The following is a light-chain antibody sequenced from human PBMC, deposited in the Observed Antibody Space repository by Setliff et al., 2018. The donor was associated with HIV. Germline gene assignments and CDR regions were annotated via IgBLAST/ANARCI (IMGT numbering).Light chain of an antibody. CDR2: DVT. J-gene: IGLJ1*01. Sequence: QSVLTRPRSVSGSPGQSVTIPCTGTSSDVGSYNYVTWYQQHPGKVPKLMIYDVTRRPSGVPDRFSGSRSGNTASLTISGLQAEDEADYYCSSFAGRLHVFGTGTKVTVL. CDR1: SSDVGSYNY. CDR3: SSFAGRLHV. V-gene: IGLV2-11*01.